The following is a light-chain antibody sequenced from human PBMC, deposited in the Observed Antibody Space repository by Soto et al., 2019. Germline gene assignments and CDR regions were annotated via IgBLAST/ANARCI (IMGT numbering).Light chain of an antibody. CDR2: KAS. CDR1: QTIXSW. V-gene: IGKV1-5*03. Sequence: DILLTQSPSTLPGSVGDRVTITCRASQTIXSWLDWDQQKPGKAPKLLXDKASTLKRGVPSRLSGSGSVTEFTLTISSLQPDDFANYYCQHYKSDSDAVGQGTKVDIK. CDR3: QHYKSDSDA. J-gene: IGKJ1*01.